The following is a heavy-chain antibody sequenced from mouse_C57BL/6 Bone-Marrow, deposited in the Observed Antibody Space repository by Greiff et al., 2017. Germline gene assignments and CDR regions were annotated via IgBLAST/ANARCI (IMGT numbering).Heavy chain of an antibody. CDR1: GYTFTDYY. Sequence: QVQLKASGAELVRPGASVKLSCKASGYTFTDYYINWVKQRPGQGLEWIARIYPGSGNTYYNEKFKGKATLTAEKSSSTAYMQLSSLTSEDSAVYFCARSPEFYFDYWGQGTTLTVSS. CDR3: ARSPEFYFDY. CDR2: IYPGSGNT. V-gene: IGHV1-76*01. J-gene: IGHJ2*01.